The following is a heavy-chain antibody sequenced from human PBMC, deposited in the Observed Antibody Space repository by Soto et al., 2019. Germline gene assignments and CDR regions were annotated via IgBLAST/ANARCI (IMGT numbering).Heavy chain of an antibody. D-gene: IGHD6-13*01. CDR1: GFTFSNYE. CDR3: ARRGYGSRWPNVYMDV. Sequence: EAQLVESGGGLVQPGGSLRLSCAASGFTFSNYEMHWVRQAPGKGLEYVSGISNNGANTDYAKSVKGRFTISRDNSENTLYLEMGSRRAEDMALYYCARRGYGSRWPNVYMDVWGKGTTVTVSS. V-gene: IGHV3-64*01. CDR2: ISNNGANT. J-gene: IGHJ6*03.